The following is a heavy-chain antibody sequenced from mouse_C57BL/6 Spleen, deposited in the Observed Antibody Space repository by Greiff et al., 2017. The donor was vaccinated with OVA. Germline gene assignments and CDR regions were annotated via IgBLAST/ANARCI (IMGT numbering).Heavy chain of an antibody. J-gene: IGHJ2*01. Sequence: EVKLQESGPVLVKPGASVKMSCKASGYTFTDYYMNWVKQSHGKSLEWIGVINPYNGGTSYNQKFKGKATLTVDKSSSTAYMELNSLTSEDSAVYYCARRGSNLLFDYWGQGTTLTVSS. V-gene: IGHV1-19*01. CDR1: GYTFTDYY. CDR2: INPYNGGT. CDR3: ARRGSNLLFDY. D-gene: IGHD4-1*01.